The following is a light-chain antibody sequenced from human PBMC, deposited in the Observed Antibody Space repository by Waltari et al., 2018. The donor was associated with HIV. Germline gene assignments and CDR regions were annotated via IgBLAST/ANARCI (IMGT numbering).Light chain of an antibody. CDR3: MQSTQFPFT. Sequence: DILLTQSPPSLSVVPGQPASISCKSSQTLLNSDSKTYLYWFLQRAGQPPQLLIYEVSNRFSGVPDRLGGYGSGTDFTLMLSRVQPEDVGTYFCMQSTQFPFTFGRGTKVEI. CDR1: QTLLNSDSKTY. J-gene: IGKJ4*01. CDR2: EVS. V-gene: IGKV2D-29*01.